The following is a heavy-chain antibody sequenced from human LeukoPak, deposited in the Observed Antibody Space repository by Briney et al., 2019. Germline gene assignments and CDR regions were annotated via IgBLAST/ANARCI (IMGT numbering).Heavy chain of an antibody. CDR1: GGSISSYY. D-gene: IGHD3-3*01. V-gene: IGHV4-59*08. CDR2: IYYSGST. CDR3: ARQGYYDFWSGSTGAPLDY. J-gene: IGHJ4*02. Sequence: PSETLSLTCTVSGGSISSYYWSWIRQPPGKGLERIGYIYYSGSTNYNPSLKSRVTISVDTSKNQFSLKLSSVTAADTAVYYCARQGYYDFWSGSTGAPLDYWGQGTLVTVSS.